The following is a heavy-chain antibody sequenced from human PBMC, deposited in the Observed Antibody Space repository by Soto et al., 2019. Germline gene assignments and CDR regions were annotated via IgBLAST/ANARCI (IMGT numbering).Heavy chain of an antibody. V-gene: IGHV3-30*18. J-gene: IGHJ4*01. Sequence: PGGSLRLSCSASGFTFSSYGMHWVRQAPGKGLEWVAVISYDGSNKYYADSVKGRFTISRDNSKNTLYLQMNSLRAEDTAVYYCAKEVRGLLAVYWCHGTLVTVSS. D-gene: IGHD2-15*01. CDR2: ISYDGSNK. CDR3: AKEVRGLLAVY. CDR1: GFTFSSYG.